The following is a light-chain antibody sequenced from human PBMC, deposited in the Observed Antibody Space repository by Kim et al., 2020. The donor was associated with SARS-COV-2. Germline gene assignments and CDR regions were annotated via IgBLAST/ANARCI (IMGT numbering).Light chain of an antibody. Sequence: LGQKVRITCQGDSLRSYYASWYQQKPGQAPVLVIYGKNNRPSGIPDRFSGSSSGNTASLTITGAQAEDEADYYCNSRDSSGNHLVFGGGTKLTVL. CDR3: NSRDSSGNHLV. V-gene: IGLV3-19*01. CDR2: GKN. J-gene: IGLJ2*01. CDR1: SLRSYY.